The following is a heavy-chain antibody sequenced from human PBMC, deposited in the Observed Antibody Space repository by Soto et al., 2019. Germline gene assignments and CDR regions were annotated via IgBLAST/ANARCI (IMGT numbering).Heavy chain of an antibody. CDR2: IIPIFGTA. V-gene: IGHV1-69*12. Sequence: QVQLVQSGAEVKKPGSSVKVSCKASGGPFSSYAISWVRQAPGQGLEWMGGIIPIFGTANYAQKFQGRVTITADESTSTAYMELSSLRSEDTAVYYCARCVATTLTYYYYGMDVWGQGTTVTVSS. CDR3: ARCVATTLTYYYYGMDV. CDR1: GGPFSSYA. D-gene: IGHD5-12*01. J-gene: IGHJ6*02.